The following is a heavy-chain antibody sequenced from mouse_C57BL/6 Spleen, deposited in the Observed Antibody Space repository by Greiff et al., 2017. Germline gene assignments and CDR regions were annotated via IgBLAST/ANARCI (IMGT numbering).Heavy chain of an antibody. CDR3: ARRGNWDYFDY. V-gene: IGHV1-80*01. CDR1: GYAFSSYW. Sequence: VQLQQSGAELVKPGASVKISCKASGYAFSSYWMNWVKQRPGKGLEWIGQIYPGDGDTNYNGKFKGTATLTADKSSSTAYMQLSSLTSEDSAVYFCARRGNWDYFDYWGQGTTLTVSS. CDR2: IYPGDGDT. J-gene: IGHJ2*01. D-gene: IGHD4-1*01.